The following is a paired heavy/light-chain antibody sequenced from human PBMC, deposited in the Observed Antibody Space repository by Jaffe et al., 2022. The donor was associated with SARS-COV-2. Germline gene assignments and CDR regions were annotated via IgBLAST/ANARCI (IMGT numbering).Heavy chain of an antibody. CDR1: GFTFSDYY. D-gene: IGHD6-13*01. CDR3: ARGEGSSWYGGSYYYYGMDV. J-gene: IGHJ6*02. CDR2: ISSSSSYT. Sequence: QVQLVESGGGLVKPGGSLRLSCAASGFTFSDYYMSWIRQAPGKGLEWVSYISSSSSYTNYADSVKGRFTISRDNAKNSLYLQMNSLRAEDTAVYYCARGEGSSWYGGSYYYYGMDVWGQGTTVTVSS. V-gene: IGHV3-11*06.
Light chain of an antibody. V-gene: IGKV3-20*01. J-gene: IGKJ3*01. Sequence: EIVLTQSPGTLSLSPGERATLSCRASQSVSSSYLAWYQQKPGQAPRLLIYGASSRATGIPDRFSGSGSGTDFTLTISRLEPEDFAVYYCQQYGSSPAIFTFGPGTKVDIK. CDR2: GAS. CDR3: QQYGSSPAIFT. CDR1: QSVSSSY.